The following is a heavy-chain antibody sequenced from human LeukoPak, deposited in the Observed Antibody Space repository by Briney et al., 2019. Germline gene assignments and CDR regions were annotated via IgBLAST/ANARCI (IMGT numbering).Heavy chain of an antibody. J-gene: IGHJ4*02. V-gene: IGHV3-15*01. Sequence: GGFLRLSCAASGFTFSSYGMSWVRQVPGKGLEWIGRIKSKTDNGTADYAAPVKGRFTISRDDLKNTLYLQMNSLRAEDTAVYYCYDSSGRPFDYWGQGTLVTVSS. D-gene: IGHD3-22*01. CDR1: GFTFSSYG. CDR3: YDSSGRPFDY. CDR2: IKSKTDNGTA.